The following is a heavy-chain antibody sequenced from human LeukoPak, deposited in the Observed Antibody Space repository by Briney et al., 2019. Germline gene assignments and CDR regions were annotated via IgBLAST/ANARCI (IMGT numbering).Heavy chain of an antibody. V-gene: IGHV3-13*01. J-gene: IGHJ6*02. CDR1: GFTFSSYD. CDR3: AREGVYGSGAESLYGMDV. Sequence: PGGSLRLSCAASGFTFSSYDMHWVRQATGKGLEWVSAIGTAGDTYYPGSVKGRFTISRENAKNSSYLQMNSLRAGDTAVYYCAREGVYGSGAESLYGMDVWGQGTTVTVSS. D-gene: IGHD3-10*01. CDR2: IGTAGDT.